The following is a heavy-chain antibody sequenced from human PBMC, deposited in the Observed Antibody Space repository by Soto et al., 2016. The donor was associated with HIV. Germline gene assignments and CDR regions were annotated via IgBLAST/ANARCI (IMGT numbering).Heavy chain of an antibody. D-gene: IGHD2-21*02. J-gene: IGHJ4*02. CDR1: GFTFSSYA. CDR3: AKVSRWAYCGGDCYSPWDY. CDR2: ISGSGGST. V-gene: IGHV3-23*01. Sequence: EVQLLESGGGLVQPGGSLRLSCAASGFTFSSYAMSWVRQAPGKGLEWVSAISGSGGSTYYADSVKGRFTISRDNSKNTLYLQMNSLRAEDTAVYYCAKVSRWAYCGGDCYSPWDYWGQGTLVTVSS.